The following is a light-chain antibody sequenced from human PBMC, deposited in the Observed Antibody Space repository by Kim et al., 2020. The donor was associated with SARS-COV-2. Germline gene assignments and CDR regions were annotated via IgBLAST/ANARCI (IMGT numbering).Light chain of an antibody. J-gene: IGKJ2*01. CDR2: TAI. V-gene: IGKV2-24*01. CDR1: QSLLDGGGRTS. CDR3: VQSIHYPPA. Sequence: VVMTQTPLSPPVALGQPASISCSSSQSLLDGGGRTSLGWLQQKPGQPPQLLIYTAIYRSSGVPDRFSGSGAGTDFTLKISRVEAEDVGIYYCVQSIHYPPAFGQGTKLEI.